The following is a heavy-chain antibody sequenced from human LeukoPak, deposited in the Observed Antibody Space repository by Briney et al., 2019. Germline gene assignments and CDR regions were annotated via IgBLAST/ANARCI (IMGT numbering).Heavy chain of an antibody. CDR3: ARVYGGGYESKEYGMDV. J-gene: IGHJ6*02. CDR1: GFTFSSYS. D-gene: IGHD5-12*01. Sequence: GGSLRLSCAASGFTFSSYSMNWVRQAPGKGLEWVSSISSSSSYIYCADSVKGRFTISRDNAKNSLYLQMNSLRAEDTAVYYCARVYGGGYESKEYGMDVWGQGATVTVSS. CDR2: ISSSSSYI. V-gene: IGHV3-21*01.